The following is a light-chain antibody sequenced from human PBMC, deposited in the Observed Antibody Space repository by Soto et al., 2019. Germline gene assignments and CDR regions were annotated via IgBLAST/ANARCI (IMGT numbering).Light chain of an antibody. V-gene: IGKV3-20*01. CDR2: EAS. Sequence: NVLTQYPGTLSLSPDERDTVSCRASQSVSRRYLAWYQQKPGQAARLLIYEASSRVTGIPDRFSGSGSGTDFSLTISRLEPEDFAVYYCQQYARSAVITFGQGTRLEIK. CDR3: QQYARSAVIT. J-gene: IGKJ5*01. CDR1: QSVSRRY.